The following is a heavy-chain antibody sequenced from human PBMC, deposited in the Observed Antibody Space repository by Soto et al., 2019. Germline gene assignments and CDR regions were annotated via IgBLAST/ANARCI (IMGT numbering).Heavy chain of an antibody. D-gene: IGHD3-3*01. Sequence: GASVKVSCKASGYTFTGYYMHWVRQAPGQGLEWMGWINPNSGGTNYAQKFQGRVTMTRDTSISTAYMELSRLRSDDTAVYYCAREGFLEGYYYYGMDVWGQGTTVTVS. J-gene: IGHJ6*02. CDR3: AREGFLEGYYYYGMDV. CDR2: INPNSGGT. CDR1: GYTFTGYY. V-gene: IGHV1-2*02.